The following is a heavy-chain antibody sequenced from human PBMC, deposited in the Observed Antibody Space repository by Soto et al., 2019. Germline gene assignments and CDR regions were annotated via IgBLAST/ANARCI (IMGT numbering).Heavy chain of an antibody. D-gene: IGHD3-10*01. J-gene: IGHJ1*01. V-gene: IGHV4-31*03. Sequence: QVQLQESGPGLVKASQTLSLTCNVSGGSISSGGYYWTWIRQHPGKRLEWIGNIHHSGSTFYNPSLKRRVSISVDTSKNQFSLKLSSVTAADTAGYFCVRGVLSWGQGTLVTVSS. CDR1: GGSISSGGYY. CDR3: VRGVLS. CDR2: IHHSGST.